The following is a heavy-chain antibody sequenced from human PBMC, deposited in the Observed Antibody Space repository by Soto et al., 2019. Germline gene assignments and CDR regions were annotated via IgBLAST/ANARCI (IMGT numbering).Heavy chain of an antibody. CDR1: GFTFSSYG. V-gene: IGHV3-33*01. CDR3: ARGSTVTTRANWYFDL. D-gene: IGHD4-17*01. Sequence: QVQLVESGGGVVQPGRSLRLSCAASGFTFSSYGMHWVRQAPGKGLEWVAVIWYDGSNKYYADSVKGRFTISRDNSKNTMYPQMNSLRAEDTAVYYCARGSTVTTRANWYFDLWGRGTLVTVSS. CDR2: IWYDGSNK. J-gene: IGHJ2*01.